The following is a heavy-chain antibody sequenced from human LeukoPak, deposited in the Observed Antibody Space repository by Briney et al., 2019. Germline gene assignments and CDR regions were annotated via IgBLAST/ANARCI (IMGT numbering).Heavy chain of an antibody. CDR1: GFRFDTHD. D-gene: IGHD3-22*01. CDR3: ARDSRKGGYYSEF. J-gene: IGHJ4*02. CDR2: ISKTSTYI. V-gene: IGHV3-21*01. Sequence: GGSLRLSCAASGFRFDTHDLTWVRQAPGKGLECVSYISKTSTYIYYADSVKGRFTISRDNAKNLLHPQMNSLRAEDTAVYFCARDSRKGGYYSEFWGQGTVVIVSS.